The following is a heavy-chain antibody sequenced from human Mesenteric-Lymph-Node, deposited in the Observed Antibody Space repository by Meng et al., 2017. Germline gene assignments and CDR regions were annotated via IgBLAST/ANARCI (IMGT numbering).Heavy chain of an antibody. Sequence: SETLSLTCTVSGGSFSSSSYYWGWIRQPPGKGLEWIGSIYYSGSTYYNPSLKGRVTISVDTSKNQFSLKLSSVTAADTAVYDSARENDSWGGSYGAFDIWGQGTMVTVSS. J-gene: IGHJ3*02. CDR1: GGSFSSSSYY. CDR2: IYYSGST. V-gene: IGHV4-39*07. D-gene: IGHD1-26*01. CDR3: ARENDSWGGSYGAFDI.